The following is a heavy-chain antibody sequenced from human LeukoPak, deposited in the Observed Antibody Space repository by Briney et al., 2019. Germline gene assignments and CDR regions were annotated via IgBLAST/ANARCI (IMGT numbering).Heavy chain of an antibody. J-gene: IGHJ4*02. D-gene: IGHD3-9*01. Sequence: GGSLRLSCAASGFTFSYYYMSWIRQAPGKGLEWVSYISSSGSTIYYADSVKGRFTISRDNAKNSLYLQMNSLRAEDTAVYYCARAFDWSEYFDYWGQGTLVTVSS. CDR1: GFTFSYYY. CDR2: ISSSGSTI. CDR3: ARAFDWSEYFDY. V-gene: IGHV3-11*01.